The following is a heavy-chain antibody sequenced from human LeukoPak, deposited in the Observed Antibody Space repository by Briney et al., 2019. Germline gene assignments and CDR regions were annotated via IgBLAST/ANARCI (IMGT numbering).Heavy chain of an antibody. V-gene: IGHV3-23*01. CDR1: GLTFTNYG. CDR3: AKGCQCPSGLSSWFDP. CDR2: LRGKGDGQ. Sequence: GGSLRLSCSASGLTFTNYGMGWVRQAPGRGLEWVAGLRGKGDGQFYADSVEGRVTLSRDISNNIWYLQMNSLRAEDTAVYYCAKGCQCPSGLSSWFDPRGQGTLVAVSS. D-gene: IGHD1-14*01. J-gene: IGHJ5*02.